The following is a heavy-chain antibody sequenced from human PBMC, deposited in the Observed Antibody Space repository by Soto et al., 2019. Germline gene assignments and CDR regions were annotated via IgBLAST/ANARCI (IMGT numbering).Heavy chain of an antibody. J-gene: IGHJ4*02. Sequence: QVQLVASGGGVVQPGRSLRLSCAASGITFSNYGTHWVRQAPGKGLEWVAVIWYDGRDKYYADSVKGRFPISRVNSKNSLYLQMNSLTADDRAVYYCVRGYGDFDNWCQGTVVTVPS. CDR2: IWYDGRDK. CDR3: VRGYGDFDN. V-gene: IGHV3-33*01. D-gene: IGHD3-22*01. CDR1: GITFSNYG.